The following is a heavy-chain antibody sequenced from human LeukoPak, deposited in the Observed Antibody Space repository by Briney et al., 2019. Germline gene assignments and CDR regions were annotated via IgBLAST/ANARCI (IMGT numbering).Heavy chain of an antibody. V-gene: IGHV3-23*01. CDR1: GFTFSNYA. J-gene: IGHJ3*02. Sequence: GGSLRLSCAASGFTFSNYAMSWVRQAPGKGLEWVSGISGSVGSTYYADSVKGRFTISRDNSKNTLYLQMNSLRAEDTAVYYCAKHQGYYYGSGDDAFDIWGQGTMVTVSS. CDR2: ISGSVGST. D-gene: IGHD3-10*01. CDR3: AKHQGYYYGSGDDAFDI.